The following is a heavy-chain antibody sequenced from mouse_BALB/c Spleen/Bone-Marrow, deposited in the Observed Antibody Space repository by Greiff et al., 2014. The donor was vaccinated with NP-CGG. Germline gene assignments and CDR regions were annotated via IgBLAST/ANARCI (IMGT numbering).Heavy chain of an antibody. D-gene: IGHD1-1*02. CDR3: TLWCYAMDY. CDR2: INPSNGGT. Sequence: QVQLQQSGAELVKPGASVKLSCKASGNTFTSYYMYWVKQRPGQGLEWIGEINPSNGGTNFNEKFKSKATLTVDKSSSTAYMQLSSLTSEDSAVYYCTLWCYAMDYWGQGTSVTVSS. V-gene: IGHV1S16*01. CDR1: GNTFTSYY. J-gene: IGHJ4*01.